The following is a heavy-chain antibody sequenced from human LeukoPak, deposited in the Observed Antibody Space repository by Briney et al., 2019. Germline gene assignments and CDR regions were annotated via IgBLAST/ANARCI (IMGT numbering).Heavy chain of an antibody. Sequence: GASVKVSCKASGYTLTSYGISWVRQAPGQGLEWMGWISAYNGSTNYAQKLQGRVTMTTDTSTSTAYMELRSLRSDDTAVYYCASDKAGYSYGSPFDYWGQGTLVTVSS. D-gene: IGHD5-18*01. CDR3: ASDKAGYSYGSPFDY. CDR1: GYTLTSYG. V-gene: IGHV1-18*01. CDR2: ISAYNGST. J-gene: IGHJ4*02.